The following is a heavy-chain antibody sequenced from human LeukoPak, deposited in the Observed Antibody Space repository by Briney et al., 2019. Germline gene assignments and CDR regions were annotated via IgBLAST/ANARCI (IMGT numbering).Heavy chain of an antibody. J-gene: IGHJ4*02. CDR2: VYYSGST. Sequence: PSETLSLTCTVSGGSISSSSYYWGWVRQPPGKGLEWIGSVYYSGSTNYNPSLKSRVTISVDKSKTQFSLKLSSVTAADTAVYYCARETRGHYYLLPDYWGQGTLVTVSS. CDR1: GGSISSSSYY. V-gene: IGHV4-39*07. D-gene: IGHD2/OR15-2a*01. CDR3: ARETRGHYYLLPDY.